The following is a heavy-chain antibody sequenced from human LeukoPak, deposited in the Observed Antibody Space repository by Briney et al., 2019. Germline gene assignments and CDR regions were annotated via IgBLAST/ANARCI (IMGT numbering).Heavy chain of an antibody. V-gene: IGHV4-59*08. Sequence: SETLSLTCTVSGASISNYYWSWIRQPPGKGLDWIGYINYSGNTNYDPTLKSRVTISMDTSKNQFSVKLSSVTATDTAIYYCARSLTAGVTHYFDFWGQGTLVTVSS. J-gene: IGHJ4*02. CDR1: GASISNYY. D-gene: IGHD3-10*01. CDR3: ARSLTAGVTHYFDF. CDR2: INYSGNT.